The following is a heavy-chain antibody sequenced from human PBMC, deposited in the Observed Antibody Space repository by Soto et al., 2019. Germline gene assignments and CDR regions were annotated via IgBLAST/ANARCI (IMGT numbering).Heavy chain of an antibody. J-gene: IGHJ5*02. D-gene: IGHD3-10*01. CDR3: ARAKFIILGQNCFDP. CDR2: ISAYNGTT. V-gene: IGHV1-18*01. Sequence: LHALGEGIECMGWISAYNGTTNYAQKLQGRVTMTTDTSTSRGYMALRSLRYDYTAVYYCARAKFIILGQNCFDPWGQGSVVPVTP.